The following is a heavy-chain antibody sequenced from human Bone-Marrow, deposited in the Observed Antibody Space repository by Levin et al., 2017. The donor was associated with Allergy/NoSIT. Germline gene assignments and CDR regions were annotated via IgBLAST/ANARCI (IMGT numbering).Heavy chain of an antibody. CDR2: ISDNGRIM. V-gene: IGHV3-30*03. CDR3: AREDYHDSGNYFPY. Sequence: LSLTCAASGFTFSSYGMHWVRQAPGKGLEWLAVISDNGRIMYYADSVKGRFTGSRDNSRNTLYLQMDSLSAEDTAVYYCAREDYHDSGNYFPYWGQGTLVTVSS. J-gene: IGHJ4*02. D-gene: IGHD3-10*01. CDR1: GFTFSSYG.